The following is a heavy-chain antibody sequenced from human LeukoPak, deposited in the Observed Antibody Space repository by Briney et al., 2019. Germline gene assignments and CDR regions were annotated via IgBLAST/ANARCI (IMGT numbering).Heavy chain of an antibody. CDR1: GFTFSSYG. J-gene: IGHJ4*02. D-gene: IGHD3-3*01. CDR3: VKGALLRFLEWLLFRSIFDY. CDR2: IRYDGSNK. V-gene: IGHV3-30*02. Sequence: PGGSLRLSCAASGFTFSSYGMHWVRQAPGKGLEWVAFIRYDGSNKYYADSMKGRFTISRDNSKNTLYLQMNNLRAEDTAVYYCVKGALLRFLEWLLFRSIFDYWGQGTLVTVSS.